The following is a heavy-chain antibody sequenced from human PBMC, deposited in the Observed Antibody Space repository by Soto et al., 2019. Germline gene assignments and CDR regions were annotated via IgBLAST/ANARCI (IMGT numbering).Heavy chain of an antibody. J-gene: IGHJ4*02. CDR1: GFTFGSYA. V-gene: IGHV3-23*01. Sequence: EVPLLESGGGLVQPGGSLRISCAASGFTFGSYAMTWVRQAPGKGLEWVSALTGSGASTYYADSVRSRFIISRDNSKNTLYLQMYSLRAEDTAVYYCAQDFGGRRPFHYWGQGTLVTVSS. CDR2: LTGSGAST. D-gene: IGHD1-26*01. CDR3: AQDFGGRRPFHY.